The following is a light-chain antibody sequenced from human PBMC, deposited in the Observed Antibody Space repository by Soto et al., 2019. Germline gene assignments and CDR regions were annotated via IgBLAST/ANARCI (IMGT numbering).Light chain of an antibody. CDR1: PGISSF. V-gene: IGKV1-9*01. Sequence: DIQLTQSPSILSASVGDRVTITCRASPGISSFLAWYRQKAGKAPELLLFSASTLVTGVPSRFSGSGSETDFTLTISSLQPEDSATYYCQQLNSYPYTFGPGTKVTLK. J-gene: IGKJ3*01. CDR3: QQLNSYPYT. CDR2: SAS.